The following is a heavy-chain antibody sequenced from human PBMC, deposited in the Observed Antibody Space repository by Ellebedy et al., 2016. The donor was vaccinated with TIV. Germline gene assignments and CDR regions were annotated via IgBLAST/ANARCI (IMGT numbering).Heavy chain of an antibody. J-gene: IGHJ4*02. V-gene: IGHV1-46*01. CDR3: ARVGVRGYYYGDLDY. CDR2: INPSGGST. CDR1: GYTFTSYY. Sequence: ASVKVSXXASGYTFTSYYMHWVRQAPGQGLEWMGIINPSGGSTSYAQKFQGRVTMTRDTSTSTVYMELSSLRSEDTAVYYCARVGVRGYYYGDLDYWGQGTLVTVSS. D-gene: IGHD3-22*01.